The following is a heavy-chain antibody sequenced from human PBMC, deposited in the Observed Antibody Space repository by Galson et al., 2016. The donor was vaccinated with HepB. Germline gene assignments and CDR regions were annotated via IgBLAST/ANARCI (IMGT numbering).Heavy chain of an antibody. CDR3: ARVQGRGFIMLNF. Sequence: SVKVSCKASGYPFTSYDINWVRQATGQGLEWMGWMNPNSGDTDYAQKFQGRVTMTRDTSISTAYMELTSLRSEGTAVYYCARVQGRGFIMLNFWGQGTLVTVSS. CDR1: GYPFTSYD. CDR2: MNPNSGDT. D-gene: IGHD3-10*01. J-gene: IGHJ1*01. V-gene: IGHV1-8*01.